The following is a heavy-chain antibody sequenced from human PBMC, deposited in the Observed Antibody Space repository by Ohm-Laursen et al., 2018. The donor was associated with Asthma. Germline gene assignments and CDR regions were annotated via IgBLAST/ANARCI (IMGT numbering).Heavy chain of an antibody. V-gene: IGHV4-59*01. CDR2: MDSSGGA. CDR3: ARLDWAQSMFDS. CDR1: GGSLSGYS. D-gene: IGHD3-9*01. J-gene: IGHJ4*02. Sequence: GTLSLTCAVSGGSLSGYSWNWVRQPPGRELEWIAYMDSSGGANYNPSLQSRVTLSIDTSKNQVSLRLSSVTAADTALYFCARLDWAQSMFDSWGPGTLVTVSS.